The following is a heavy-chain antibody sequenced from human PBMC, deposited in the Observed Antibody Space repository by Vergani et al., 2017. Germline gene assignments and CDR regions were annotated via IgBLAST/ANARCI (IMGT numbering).Heavy chain of an antibody. Sequence: QVQLVQSGAEVKKPGSSVKVSCKASGGTFSSYAISWVRQAPGQGLEWMGGIIPIFGTANYAQKFQGRVTITADKSTSAAYMELSSLRSEDTAVYYCARAVVVVSIGGDYFDYWGQGTLVTVSS. CDR2: IIPIFGTA. CDR1: GGTFSSYA. D-gene: IGHD3-22*01. J-gene: IGHJ4*02. CDR3: ARAVVVVSIGGDYFDY. V-gene: IGHV1-69*06.